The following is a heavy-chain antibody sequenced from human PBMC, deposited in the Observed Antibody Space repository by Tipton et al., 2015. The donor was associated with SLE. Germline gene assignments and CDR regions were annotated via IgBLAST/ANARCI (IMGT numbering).Heavy chain of an antibody. CDR3: ATWRGYDFWAGYSPYYFDY. CDR2: IYYSGST. J-gene: IGHJ4*02. V-gene: IGHV4-39*07. Sequence: TLSLTCTVSGGSISSSSYYWGWIRQPPGKGLEWIGRIYYSGSTYYNPSPKSRVTISVDTSKNQFSLKLSSVTAADTAVYYCATWRGYDFWAGYSPYYFDYWGQGTLVTVSS. CDR1: GGSISSSSYY. D-gene: IGHD3-3*01.